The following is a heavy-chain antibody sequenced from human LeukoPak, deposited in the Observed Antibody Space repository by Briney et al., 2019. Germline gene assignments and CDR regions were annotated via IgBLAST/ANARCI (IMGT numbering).Heavy chain of an antibody. CDR2: INPNSGGT. D-gene: IGHD2-15*01. J-gene: IGHJ4*02. CDR3: ARTHHRRSGLEDFDY. V-gene: IGHV1-2*02. CDR1: GYTFTGYY. Sequence: EASVKVSCKVSGYTFTGYYMHWVRQAPGQGLEWMGWINPNSGGTNYAQKFQGRVTMTRDTSISTAYMELSRLRSDDTAVYYCARTHHRRSGLEDFDYWGQGTLVTVSS.